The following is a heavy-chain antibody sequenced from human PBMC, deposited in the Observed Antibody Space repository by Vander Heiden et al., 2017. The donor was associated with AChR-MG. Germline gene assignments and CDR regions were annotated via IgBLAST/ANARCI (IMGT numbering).Heavy chain of an antibody. D-gene: IGHD2-15*01. CDR1: GGSFSGYY. CDR3: ARGLTRYCSGGSCYAGYFDY. Sequence: QVQLQQWGAGLLKPSETLSLTCAVYGGSFSGYYWSWIRQPPGKGLEWMGEINHSGSTNYNPSLKSRVTISVDTSKNQFSLKLSSVTAADTAVYYCARGLTRYCSGGSCYAGYFDYWGQGTLVTVSS. J-gene: IGHJ4*02. V-gene: IGHV4-34*01. CDR2: INHSGST.